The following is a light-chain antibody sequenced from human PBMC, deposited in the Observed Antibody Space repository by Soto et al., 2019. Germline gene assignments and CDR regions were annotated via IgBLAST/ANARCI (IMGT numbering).Light chain of an antibody. CDR2: GVS. CDR3: QKYNNWPHT. J-gene: IGKJ2*01. CDR1: QSVSSK. V-gene: IGKV3-15*01. Sequence: EIVMTQSPATLSVSPGERATLSCSASQSVSSKLAWFQQKPGQAPSLLIYGVSTRATGVPVRFSGSGSGTDFTLTINSLQSEDFAVYYCQKYNNWPHTFGQGTKLEIK.